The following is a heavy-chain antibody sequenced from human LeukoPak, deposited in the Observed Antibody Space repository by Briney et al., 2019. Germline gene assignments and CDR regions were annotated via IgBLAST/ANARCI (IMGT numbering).Heavy chain of an antibody. Sequence: PGGSLRLSCAASGFTVSSTSMGWVRQAPGKGLEWVSFFYSGGGGSTYYADSVKGRFTISRDNSKSTLYLEMNSLRAEDTAMYYCPRVASDSSGWYHFYHWGQGTLVTVSS. J-gene: IGHJ4*02. D-gene: IGHD6-19*01. CDR1: GFTVSSTS. CDR3: PRVASDSSGWYHFYH. V-gene: IGHV3-53*01. CDR2: FYSGGGGST.